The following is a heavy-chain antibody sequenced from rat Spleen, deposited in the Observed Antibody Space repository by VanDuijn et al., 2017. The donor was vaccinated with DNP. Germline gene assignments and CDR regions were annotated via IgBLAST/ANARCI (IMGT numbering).Heavy chain of an antibody. CDR2: ISASGGST. CDR3: ATGGRYSLFDY. CDR1: GFTFSYYG. D-gene: IGHD1-5*01. V-gene: IGHV5-19*01. J-gene: IGHJ2*01. Sequence: EVQLVESGGGLVQPGRSLKLSCAASGFTFSYYGMAWVRQAPKKGLEWVASISASGGSTSYRDPVKGRFTISRDNAKSTLYLQMDSLRSEDTATYYCATGGRYSLFDYWGQGVMVTVSS.